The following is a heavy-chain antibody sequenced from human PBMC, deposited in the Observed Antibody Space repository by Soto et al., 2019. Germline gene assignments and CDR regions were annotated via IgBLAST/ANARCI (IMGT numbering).Heavy chain of an antibody. J-gene: IGHJ2*01. CDR2: ISSSSSYI. V-gene: IGHV3-21*01. CDR3: ARLPAVAGSYWYFDL. CDR1: GFTFSSYS. D-gene: IGHD6-19*01. Sequence: EVQLVESGGGLVKPGGSLRLSCAASGFTFSSYSMNWVRQAPGKGLEWVSSISSSSSYIYYADSVKGRFTISRDNAKHSLYLQRNSRRAEDTAVYYCARLPAVAGSYWYFDLWGRGTLVTVSS.